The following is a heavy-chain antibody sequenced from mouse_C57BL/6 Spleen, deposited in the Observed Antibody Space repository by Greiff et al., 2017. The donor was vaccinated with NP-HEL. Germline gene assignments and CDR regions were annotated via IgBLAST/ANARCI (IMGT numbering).Heavy chain of an antibody. CDR3: ARSYYSNFDY. CDR2: INPYNGGT. CDR1: GYTFTDYY. V-gene: IGHV1-19*01. Sequence: LKESGPVLVKPGASVKMSCKASGYTFTDYYMNWVKQSHGKSLEWIGVINPYNGGTSYNQKFKGKATLTVDKSSSTAYMELNSLTSEDSAVYYCARSYYSNFDYWGQGTTLTVSS. J-gene: IGHJ2*01. D-gene: IGHD2-5*01.